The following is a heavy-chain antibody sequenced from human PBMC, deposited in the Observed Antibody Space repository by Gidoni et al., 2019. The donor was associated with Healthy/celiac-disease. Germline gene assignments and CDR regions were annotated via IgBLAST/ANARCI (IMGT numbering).Heavy chain of an antibody. CDR3: ARDRGYYDSSGYRGDYFDY. J-gene: IGHJ4*02. CDR1: GGSVRSGSYY. CDR2: IYYSGST. D-gene: IGHD3-22*01. Sequence: QVQLQESGPGLVKPSETLSLTCTVSGGSVRSGSYYWSWTRQPPGKGLEWIGYIYYSGSTNYNPSLKSRVTISVDTSKNQFSLKLSSVTAADTAVYYCARDRGYYDSSGYRGDYFDYWGQGTLVTVSS. V-gene: IGHV4-61*01.